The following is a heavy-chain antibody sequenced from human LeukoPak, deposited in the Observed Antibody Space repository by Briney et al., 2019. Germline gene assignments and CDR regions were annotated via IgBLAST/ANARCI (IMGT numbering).Heavy chain of an antibody. CDR1: GYTFTGYY. J-gene: IGHJ4*02. D-gene: IGHD6-6*01. CDR3: ARLILGCSSSSDDY. Sequence: ASVKVSCKASGYTFTGYYMHWVRQAPGQGLEWMGWINPNSGGTNYAQKFQGRVTMTRDTSISTAYMELSRLRSDDTAVYYCARLILGCSSSSDDYWGQGTLVTVSS. CDR2: INPNSGGT. V-gene: IGHV1-2*02.